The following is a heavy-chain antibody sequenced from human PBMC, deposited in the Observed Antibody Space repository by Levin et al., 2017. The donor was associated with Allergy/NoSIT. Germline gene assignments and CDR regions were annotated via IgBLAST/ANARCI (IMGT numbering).Heavy chain of an antibody. Sequence: GESLKISCKASGYTFTGYYMHWVRQAPGQGLEWMGWINPNSGGTNYAQKFQGRVTMTRDTSISTAYMELSRLRSDDTAVYYCARVFPYVIVATITENRFDPWGQGTLVTVSS. CDR1: GYTFTGYY. D-gene: IGHD5-12*01. CDR2: INPNSGGT. V-gene: IGHV1-2*02. J-gene: IGHJ5*02. CDR3: ARVFPYVIVATITENRFDP.